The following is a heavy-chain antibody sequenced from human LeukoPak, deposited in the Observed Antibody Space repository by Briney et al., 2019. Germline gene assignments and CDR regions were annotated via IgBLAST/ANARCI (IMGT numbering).Heavy chain of an antibody. D-gene: IGHD3-10*01. CDR2: MNPNSGNT. J-gene: IGHJ6*02. CDR3: YVWFGELSIYYYYGMDV. V-gene: IGHV1-8*01. Sequence: ASVKVSCKASGYTFTSYDINWVRQATGQGLEWMGWMNPNSGNTGYAQKFQGRVTMTRNTSISTAYMGLSSLRSEDTAVYYCYVWFGELSIYYYYGMDVWGQGTTVTVSS. CDR1: GYTFTSYD.